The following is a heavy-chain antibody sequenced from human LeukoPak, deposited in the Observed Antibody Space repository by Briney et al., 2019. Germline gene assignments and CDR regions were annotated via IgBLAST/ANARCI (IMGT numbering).Heavy chain of an antibody. CDR2: ISDTGRDI. CDR3: AKGLFSAYDKYLAS. CDR1: GFAFESFT. J-gene: IGHJ4*02. D-gene: IGHD5-12*01. V-gene: IGHV3-21*04. Sequence: SGGSLRLSCAGSGFAFESFTMTWVRQAPSKGLELVSLISDTGRDINYADSVRGRFTISRDNTKNSLFLQMASLRVEDTAIYYCAKGLFSAYDKYLASWGQGTLVTVSS.